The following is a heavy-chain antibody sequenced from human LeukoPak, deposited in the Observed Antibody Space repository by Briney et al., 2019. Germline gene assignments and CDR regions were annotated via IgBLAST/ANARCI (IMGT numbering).Heavy chain of an antibody. CDR2: INPNSGGT. V-gene: IGHV1-2*02. CDR3: ARSLTMIVVALGY. J-gene: IGHJ4*02. D-gene: IGHD3-22*01. CDR1: GYTFTGYY. Sequence: GASLKVSCKASGYTFTGYYMHWVRQAPGQGLEWMGWINPNSGGTNYAQKFQGRVTMTRDTSISTAYMELSRLRSDDTAVYYCARSLTMIVVALGYWGQGTLVTVSS.